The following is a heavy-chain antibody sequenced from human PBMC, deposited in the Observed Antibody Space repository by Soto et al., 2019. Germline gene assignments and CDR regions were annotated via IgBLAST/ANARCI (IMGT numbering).Heavy chain of an antibody. CDR3: AKDRHSSSSPRGFDI. Sequence: GGSLRLSCAASGFTFSSYARSWVRQAPGKGLEWVSAISGSGGSTYYADSVKGRFTISRDNSKNTLYLQMNSLRAEDTAVYYCAKDRHSSSSPRGFDIWGQGTMVTVSS. V-gene: IGHV3-23*01. CDR1: GFTFSSYA. CDR2: ISGSGGST. D-gene: IGHD6-6*01. J-gene: IGHJ3*02.